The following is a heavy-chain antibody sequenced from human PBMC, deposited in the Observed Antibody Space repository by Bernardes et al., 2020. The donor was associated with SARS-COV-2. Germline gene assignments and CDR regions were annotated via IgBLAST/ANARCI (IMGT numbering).Heavy chain of an antibody. D-gene: IGHD2-2*01. CDR3: ARSSWHDY. Sequence: GGSLRLSCAASGFTFSSFWMSWVRQAPGKGLEWVANIKQDGSEKHSVDSVKGRFTISRDNAKNSLFLQMNSLRAEDTAVYYCARSSWHDYWGQGTLVTVSS. V-gene: IGHV3-7*01. CDR2: IKQDGSEK. CDR1: GFTFSSFW. J-gene: IGHJ4*02.